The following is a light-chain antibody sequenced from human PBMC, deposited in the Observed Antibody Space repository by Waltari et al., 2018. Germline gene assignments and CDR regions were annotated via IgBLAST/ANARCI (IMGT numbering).Light chain of an antibody. CDR2: EGN. V-gene: IGLV2-23*03. CDR3: CSNVGSSVF. J-gene: IGLJ2*01. Sequence: QSALTQPASVSGSPGQSITISCTGFNSNVGSYNLVSWYQKHPGKAPKLLIYEGNRRPSVVSNRFSGSKSDNTASLTLSGLQAEDVADYYCCSNVGSSVFFGGGTKLTVL. CDR1: NSNVGSYNL.